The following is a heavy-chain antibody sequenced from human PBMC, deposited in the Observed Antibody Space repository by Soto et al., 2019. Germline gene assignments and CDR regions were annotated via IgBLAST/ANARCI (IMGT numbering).Heavy chain of an antibody. J-gene: IGHJ5*02. V-gene: IGHV4-59*01. D-gene: IGHD6-6*01. CDR1: GGSISSYY. CDR3: ARGWRHLVPNWFDP. CDR2: IYYSGST. Sequence: QVQLQESGPGLVKPSETLSLTCTVSGGSISSYYWSWIRQPPGKGLEWIGYIYYSGSTNYNPSLKGRVTISVDTSKNQFSLKLSSVTAADTAVYYCARGWRHLVPNWFDPWGQGTLVTVSS.